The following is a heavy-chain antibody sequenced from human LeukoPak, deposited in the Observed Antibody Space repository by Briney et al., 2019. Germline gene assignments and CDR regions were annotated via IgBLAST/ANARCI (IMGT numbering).Heavy chain of an antibody. Sequence: GVSVKVSCKASGYTFTSYAMHWVRQAPGQRLEWMGWINAGNGNTKYSQKFQGRVTITRDTSASTAYMELSSLRSEDTAVYYCARDIAAAGRSRYDAFDIWGQGTMVTVSS. CDR1: GYTFTSYA. J-gene: IGHJ3*02. V-gene: IGHV1-3*01. CDR2: INAGNGNT. CDR3: ARDIAAAGRSRYDAFDI. D-gene: IGHD6-13*01.